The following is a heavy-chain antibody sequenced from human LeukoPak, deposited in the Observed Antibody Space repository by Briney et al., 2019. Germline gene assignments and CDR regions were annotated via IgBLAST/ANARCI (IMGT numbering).Heavy chain of an antibody. D-gene: IGHD5-12*01. CDR2: ISWNSGSI. V-gene: IGHV3-9*01. Sequence: GRSLRLSCAASGFTVDDYAMHWVRQAPGKGLEWVSGISWNSGSIGYADSVKGRFTISRDNAKNSLYLQMNSLRAEDTALYYCAKDSSGYYGVFDYWGQGALVTVSS. J-gene: IGHJ4*02. CDR1: GFTVDDYA. CDR3: AKDSSGYYGVFDY.